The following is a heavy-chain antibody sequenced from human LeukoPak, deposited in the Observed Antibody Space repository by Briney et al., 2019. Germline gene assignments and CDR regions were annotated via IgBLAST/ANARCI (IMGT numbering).Heavy chain of an antibody. CDR2: IWYDGRNK. J-gene: IGHJ4*02. D-gene: IGHD6-6*01. Sequence: GGSLRLSCAASGFTFSTYGMHWVRQAPGKGLEWVAVIWYDGRNKYYANSVKGRFTISRDNSKNTLYLQMNSLRAEDTAVYYCARGEYRNSATLDYWGQGTLVTVSS. CDR3: ARGEYRNSATLDY. V-gene: IGHV3-33*01. CDR1: GFTFSTYG.